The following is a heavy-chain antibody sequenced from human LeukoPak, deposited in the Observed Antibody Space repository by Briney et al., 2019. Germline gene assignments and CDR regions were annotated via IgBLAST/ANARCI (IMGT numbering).Heavy chain of an antibody. Sequence: GGSLRLSCVVSGFTVSGTYISWFRQTPGKGLEWVSVIFTTGTTYYADSVKGRFTLSRDNVENTVHLQMSSLTAEDTALYYCAGDRRTSGWYASWGQGTLVTVSS. V-gene: IGHV3-53*01. J-gene: IGHJ5*02. D-gene: IGHD6-19*01. CDR1: GFTVSGTY. CDR2: IFTTGTT. CDR3: AGDRRTSGWYAS.